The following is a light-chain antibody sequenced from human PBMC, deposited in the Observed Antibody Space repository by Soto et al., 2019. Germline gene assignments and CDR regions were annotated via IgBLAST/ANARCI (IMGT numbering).Light chain of an antibody. Sequence: IRITHFPPSLSASVGDKVTLSCRASQRISSYLDWYQQKPGKAPKLLIYAASSLQSGVPSRFSGSGSGTDFTLTISSLQPDDFATYYCQQSYSSSLTFGHGTKVDIK. CDR1: QRISSY. CDR2: AAS. V-gene: IGKV1-39*01. J-gene: IGKJ3*01. CDR3: QQSYSSSLT.